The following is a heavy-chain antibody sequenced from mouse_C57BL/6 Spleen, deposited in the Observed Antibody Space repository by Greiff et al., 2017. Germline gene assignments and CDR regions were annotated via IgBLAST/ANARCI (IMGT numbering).Heavy chain of an antibody. CDR1: GFTFNTSA. D-gene: IGHD1-1*01. CDR2: IRSKSSNYAT. J-gene: IGHJ4*01. CDR3: VRANYYGSSYYAMDY. Sequence: EVMLVESGGGLVQPKGSLKLSCAASGFTFNTSAMHWVRQAPGKGLEWVARIRSKSSNYATYYADSVKDRFTISRDDSQSMLYLQMNNLKTEDTAMYYCVRANYYGSSYYAMDYWGQGTSVTVSS. V-gene: IGHV10-3*01.